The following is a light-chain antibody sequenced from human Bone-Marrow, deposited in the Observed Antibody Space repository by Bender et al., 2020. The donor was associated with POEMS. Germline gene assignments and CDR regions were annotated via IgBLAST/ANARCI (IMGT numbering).Light chain of an antibody. Sequence: QSALTQPASVSGSPGQSITISCTGTSSDVGAYNYVSWYQQYPGKAPKLMIYDVTSRPSGVSDRFSGSKSGNTASLTISGLQAEDEADYYCQSYDSSLSGSWVFGGGTKLTVL. CDR2: DVT. J-gene: IGLJ3*02. V-gene: IGLV2-14*01. CDR3: QSYDSSLSGSWV. CDR1: SSDVGAYNY.